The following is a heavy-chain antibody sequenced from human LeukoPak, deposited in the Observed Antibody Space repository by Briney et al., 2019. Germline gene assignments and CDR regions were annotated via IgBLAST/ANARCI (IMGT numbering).Heavy chain of an antibody. CDR1: GGSISSGGYY. V-gene: IGHV4-31*03. CDR3: ARFRSNHYYYYGMDV. Sequence: PSETLSLTCTVSGGSISSGGYYWSWIRQHPGKGLEWIGYIYYSGSTYYNPSLKSRVTISVDTSKNQFSLKLSSVTAADTAVYYCARFRSNHYYYYGMDVWGQGTTVTVSS. J-gene: IGHJ6*02. CDR2: IYYSGST.